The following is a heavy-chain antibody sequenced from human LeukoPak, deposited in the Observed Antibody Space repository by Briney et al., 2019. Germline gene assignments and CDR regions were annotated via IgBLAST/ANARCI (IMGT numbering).Heavy chain of an antibody. D-gene: IGHD2-21*02. V-gene: IGHV1-69*05. J-gene: IGHJ3*02. CDR3: ACRGDWAFDI. CDR1: GATFTIYA. Sequence: SVTVSCTSSGATFTIYAISWVRQAPGQGLEWMGRIIPNFGTANYSQKFQGRVTITTDNSTSTAYTQLRSLISAATAPYYSACRGDWAFDIWGEGTMVTVSS. CDR2: IIPNFGTA.